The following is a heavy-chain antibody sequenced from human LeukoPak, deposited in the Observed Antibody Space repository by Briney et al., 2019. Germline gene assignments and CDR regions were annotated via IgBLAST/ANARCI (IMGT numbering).Heavy chain of an antibody. V-gene: IGHV1-2*06. CDR3: AREEDYGDYPSFDY. Sequence: ASVKVSCKASGYTFTGYYMHWVRQASGQGLEWMGRINPNSGGTNYAQKFQGRVTMTRDTSISTAYMELSRLRSDDTAVYYCAREEDYGDYPSFDYWGQGTLVTVSS. D-gene: IGHD4-17*01. CDR1: GYTFTGYY. J-gene: IGHJ4*02. CDR2: INPNSGGT.